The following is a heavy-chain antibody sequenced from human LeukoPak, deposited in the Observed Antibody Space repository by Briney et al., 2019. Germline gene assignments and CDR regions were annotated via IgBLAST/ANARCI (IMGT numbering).Heavy chain of an antibody. D-gene: IGHD3-9*01. J-gene: IGHJ5*02. CDR2: ISAYNGYT. CDR1: GYTFTDYG. CDR3: ARGQKAVYYDILSSFDP. Sequence: ASVKVSCKSSGYTFTDYGISWVRQAPGQGLEWMGWISAYNGYTHHAQKVQGRVTMTTDTSTSTAYMELRSLRSDDTAVYYCARGQKAVYYDILSSFDPWGQGTLVTVSS. V-gene: IGHV1-18*01.